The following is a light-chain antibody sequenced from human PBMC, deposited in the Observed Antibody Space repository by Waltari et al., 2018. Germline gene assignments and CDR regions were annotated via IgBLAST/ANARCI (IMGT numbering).Light chain of an antibody. CDR3: HQHYTTPWT. Sequence: DIVMTQSPDSLAVSLGERATINCKSSQTVLYRDNNKNYLTWYKQKPGQPPKLLFSWASIRESGDPDRLSASGSGTDFTLTISSLQAEDVAVYYCHQHYTTPWTFGQGTKVEIK. CDR2: WAS. J-gene: IGKJ1*01. V-gene: IGKV4-1*01. CDR1: QTVLYRDNNKNY.